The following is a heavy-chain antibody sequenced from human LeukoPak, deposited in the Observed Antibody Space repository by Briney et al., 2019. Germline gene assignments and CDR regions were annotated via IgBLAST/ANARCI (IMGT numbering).Heavy chain of an antibody. CDR1: GFTFSSYS. D-gene: IGHD2-2*01. J-gene: IGHJ4*02. CDR2: ISSSSSTI. V-gene: IGHV3-48*01. CDR3: ARDIGYCSSTSCYSGIL. Sequence: GGSLRLSCAASGFTFSSYSMHWVRQAPGKGLEWVSYISSSSSTIYYADSVKGRFTISRDNAKNSLYLQMNSLRAEDTAVYYCARDIGYCSSTSCYSGILWGQGTLVTVSS.